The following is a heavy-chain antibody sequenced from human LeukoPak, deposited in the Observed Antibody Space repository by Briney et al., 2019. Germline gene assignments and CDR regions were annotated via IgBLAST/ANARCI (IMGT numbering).Heavy chain of an antibody. Sequence: GGCLRPACAASGFTFDDYAIDWVRQPPRKGRELVSGIDWNSGSIGYPDSVRGRFTISRDNAKNSLYLQMNSLRAEDTALYYCARSGSYYYYYYMDVWGKGTTVTVSS. CDR1: GFTFDDYA. V-gene: IGHV3-9*01. D-gene: IGHD1-26*01. CDR2: IDWNSGSI. J-gene: IGHJ6*03. CDR3: ARSGSYYYYYYMDV.